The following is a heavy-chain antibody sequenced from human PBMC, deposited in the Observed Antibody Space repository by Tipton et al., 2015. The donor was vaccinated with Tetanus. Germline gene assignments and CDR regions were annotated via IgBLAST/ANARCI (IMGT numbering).Heavy chain of an antibody. D-gene: IGHD3-3*01. CDR2: IYYNGTT. J-gene: IGHJ3*01. Sequence: TLSLTCTVSGGSISGYYWTWIRQPPGKGLEWIGYIYYNGTTSYNPSLKSRVTISVDTSKNQFSLKLSSVTAADTAVYYCARRIPVFGVVIIDAFDLWGQGAMVTVSS. V-gene: IGHV4-59*01. CDR1: GGSISGYY. CDR3: ARRIPVFGVVIIDAFDL.